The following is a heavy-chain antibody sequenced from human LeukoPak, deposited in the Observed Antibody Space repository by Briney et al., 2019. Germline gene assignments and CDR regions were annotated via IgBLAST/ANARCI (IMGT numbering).Heavy chain of an antibody. CDR1: GYSFTSYW. CDR3: ARGGSRYYGSGSYRKEPGDY. Sequence: GESLKISCKGSGYSFTSYWIGWVRQMPGKGLEWMGIIYPGDSDTRYSPSFQGQVTISADKSISTAYLQWSSLKASDTAMYYCARGGSRYYGSGSYRKEPGDYWGQGTLVTVSS. V-gene: IGHV5-51*01. J-gene: IGHJ4*02. CDR2: IYPGDSDT. D-gene: IGHD3-10*01.